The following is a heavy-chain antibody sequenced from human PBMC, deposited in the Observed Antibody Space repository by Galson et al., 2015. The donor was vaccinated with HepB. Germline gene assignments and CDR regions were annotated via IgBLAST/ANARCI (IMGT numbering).Heavy chain of an antibody. CDR1: GNTFSDFY. V-gene: IGHV1-46*03. Sequence: SVKVSCKASGNTFSDFYMHWVRQAPGLGLEWMGIINPTGATTSYAQKFQGRVTMISDTSTDTVYMELSSLRSEDTAVYFCASGYCRGGSCYSPGLDWGQGTLLTVSS. CDR2: INPTGATT. CDR3: ASGYCRGGSCYSPGLD. D-gene: IGHD2-15*01. J-gene: IGHJ4*02.